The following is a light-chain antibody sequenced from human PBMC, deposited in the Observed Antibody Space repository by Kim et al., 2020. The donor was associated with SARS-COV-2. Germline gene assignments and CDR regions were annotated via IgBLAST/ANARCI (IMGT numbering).Light chain of an antibody. CDR1: NIGSKS. V-gene: IGLV3-21*04. Sequence: GTMARTTSRCNNIGSKSVHWYQQKPGPAPVLVIYYDSDRPSGIPERFSGSNSGNTAPLTISRVEAGDEADYYCQVWDSSSDHPVFGGGTQLTVL. CDR3: QVWDSSSDHPV. J-gene: IGLJ3*02. CDR2: YDS.